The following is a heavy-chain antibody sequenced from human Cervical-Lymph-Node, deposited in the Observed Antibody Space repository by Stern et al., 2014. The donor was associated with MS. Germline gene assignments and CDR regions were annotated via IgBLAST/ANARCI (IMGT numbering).Heavy chain of an antibody. V-gene: IGHV3-30*18. CDR2: ISYNGTKT. Sequence: VQLVRSGGGVVQPGGSLRLSCAASGFIFSHYGMHWVRRAPGRGLEWVALISYNGTKTYYADSVKGRFTISRDNSRNTLHLQMNSLRTEDTSLYYCAKGGGSNYGTGALDIWGQGTMVTVSS. D-gene: IGHD5-18*01. CDR3: AKGGGSNYGTGALDI. J-gene: IGHJ3*02. CDR1: GFIFSHYG.